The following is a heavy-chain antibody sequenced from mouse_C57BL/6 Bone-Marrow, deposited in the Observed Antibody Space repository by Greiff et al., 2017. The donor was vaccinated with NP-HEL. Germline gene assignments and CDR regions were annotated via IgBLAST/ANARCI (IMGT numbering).Heavy chain of an antibody. CDR2: INSDGGST. CDR3: ARLPSEDY. J-gene: IGHJ4*01. CDR1: EYEFPSYD. Sequence: EVKLVESGGGLVQPGESLKLSCESSEYEFPSYDMSWVRKTPEKRLELVAAINSDGGSTYYTDTMKSRFIISRANTKKPLYLQMSSLRAEDTSLYYCARLPSEDYWGQGTSVTVSS. V-gene: IGHV5-2*01. D-gene: IGHD6-1*01.